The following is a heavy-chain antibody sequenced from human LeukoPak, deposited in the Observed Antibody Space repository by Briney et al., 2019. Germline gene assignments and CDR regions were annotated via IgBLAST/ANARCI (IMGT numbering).Heavy chain of an antibody. CDR2: IIPILGIA. Sequence: SVKVSCEASGGTFSSYAISWVRQAPGQGLEWMGRIIPILGIANYAQKFQGRVTITADKSTSTAYMELSSLRSEDTAVYYCARVLRYSSSSRDLGYWGQGTLVTVSX. D-gene: IGHD6-6*01. CDR3: ARVLRYSSSSRDLGY. CDR1: GGTFSSYA. J-gene: IGHJ4*02. V-gene: IGHV1-69*04.